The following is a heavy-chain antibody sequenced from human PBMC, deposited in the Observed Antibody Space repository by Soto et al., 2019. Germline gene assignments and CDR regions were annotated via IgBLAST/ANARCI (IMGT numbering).Heavy chain of an antibody. D-gene: IGHD3-22*01. CDR2: VSPYNGNA. CDR1: GYTFRNYA. CDR3: ARGISLIMAEPGY. J-gene: IGHJ4*02. Sequence: SVKVSCKTSGYTFRNYAISWVRQTPGQGLEWMGWVSPYNGNANYTQKFQGRVTMTTDTSTATAHMELTSLRSDDTAMYYCARGISLIMAEPGYWGQGTLVTVSA. V-gene: IGHV1-18*04.